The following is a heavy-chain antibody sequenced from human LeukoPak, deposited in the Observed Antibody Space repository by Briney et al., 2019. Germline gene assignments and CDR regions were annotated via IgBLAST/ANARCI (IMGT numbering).Heavy chain of an antibody. J-gene: IGHJ4*02. CDR3: ARGKVGAYGFDY. V-gene: IGHV3-74*01. CDR2: INGDGTDT. D-gene: IGHD1-26*01. Sequence: PGGSLRLSCAASGFSFSRYWMHWVRQAPGQGLVWVSRINGDGTDTSYADSVKGRFTISRDNAKNTLYLQMNSLRAEDTAVYYCARGKVGAYGFDYWGQGTLVTVSS. CDR1: GFSFSRYW.